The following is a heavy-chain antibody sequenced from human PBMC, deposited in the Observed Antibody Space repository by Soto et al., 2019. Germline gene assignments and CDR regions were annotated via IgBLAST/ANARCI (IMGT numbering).Heavy chain of an antibody. V-gene: IGHV4-61*01. Sequence: SETLSLTCTVSGGSVSSGRYYWSWIRQPPGKGLEWIGYIYYSGSTNNNPSLKSRVTISVDTSKNQFSLKRSSVTAADTAVYYCARECTGDYDFWSGYSPNWFDPWGHGTLFTVSS. CDR3: ARECTGDYDFWSGYSPNWFDP. J-gene: IGHJ5*02. CDR2: IYYSGST. D-gene: IGHD3-3*01. CDR1: GGSVSSGRYY.